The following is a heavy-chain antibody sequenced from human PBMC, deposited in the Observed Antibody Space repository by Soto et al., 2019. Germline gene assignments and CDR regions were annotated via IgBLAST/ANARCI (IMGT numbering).Heavy chain of an antibody. CDR1: GVSISSGGYS. J-gene: IGHJ5*01. CDR2: IYSGTT. CDR3: AIEDSDAFFDF. D-gene: IGHD1-26*01. V-gene: IGHV4-30-2*01. Sequence: QVHLQESASGPVKPSQTLSLTCAVSGVSISSGGYSWSWIRQPPGRGMDGIGYIYSGTTHYNPSLKSRVTISMDRSKNQVSLRLKSVTAADTAVYYCAIEDSDAFFDFWGQGNLVTVSS.